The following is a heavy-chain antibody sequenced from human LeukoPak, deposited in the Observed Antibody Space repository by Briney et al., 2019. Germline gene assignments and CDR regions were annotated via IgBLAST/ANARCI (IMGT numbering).Heavy chain of an antibody. CDR3: ARNRCITMVRGALGDY. J-gene: IGHJ4*02. Sequence: ASVNVSCKASGYTLTSYGISWVRQAPAQGLEWMGWISAYNGNTNYAQKLQGRVTMTTDTSTSTAYMELSSLRSDDTAVYYCARNRCITMVRGALGDYWGQGTLVTVSS. V-gene: IGHV1-18*01. CDR1: GYTLTSYG. D-gene: IGHD3-10*01. CDR2: ISAYNGNT.